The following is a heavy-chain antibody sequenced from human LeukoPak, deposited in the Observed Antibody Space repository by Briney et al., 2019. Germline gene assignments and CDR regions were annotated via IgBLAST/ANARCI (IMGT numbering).Heavy chain of an antibody. D-gene: IGHD3-10*01. V-gene: IGHV3-43*01. Sequence: GGSLRLSCAASGFTFDDYTMHWVRQAPGKGLEWVSLISWDGGSTYYADSVKGRFTISRDNSKNSLYLQMNSLRTVDTALYYCAKDIDYGSGSSIYYYYGMDVWGQGTTVTVSS. CDR2: ISWDGGST. CDR1: GFTFDDYT. CDR3: AKDIDYGSGSSIYYYYGMDV. J-gene: IGHJ6*02.